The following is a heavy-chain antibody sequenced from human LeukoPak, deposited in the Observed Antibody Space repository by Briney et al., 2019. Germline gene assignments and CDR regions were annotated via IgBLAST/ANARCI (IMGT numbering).Heavy chain of an antibody. J-gene: IGHJ4*02. V-gene: IGHV1-2*02. CDR3: ARPLLRYFDWFPFDC. D-gene: IGHD3-9*01. Sequence: ASVKVSCKASGYTFTGYYMHWVRQAPGQGLEWMGWINPNSGGTNYAQKFQGRVTMTRDTSISTAYMELSRLRSDDTAVYYCARPLLRYFDWFPFDCWGQGTLVTVSS. CDR2: INPNSGGT. CDR1: GYTFTGYY.